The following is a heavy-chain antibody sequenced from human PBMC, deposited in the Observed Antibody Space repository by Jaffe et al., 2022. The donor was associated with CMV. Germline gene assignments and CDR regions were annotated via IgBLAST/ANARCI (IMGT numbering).Heavy chain of an antibody. CDR2: IKQDGSEK. Sequence: EVQLVESGGGLVQPGGSLRLSCAASGFTFSSYWMSWVRQAPGKGLEWVANIKQDGSEKYYVDSVKGRFTISRDNAKNSLYLQMNSLRAEDTAVYYCARGPYHSPKYYDSSGYYPIDAFDIWGQGTMVTVSS. J-gene: IGHJ3*02. CDR1: GFTFSSYW. CDR3: ARGPYHSPKYYDSSGYYPIDAFDI. D-gene: IGHD3-22*01. V-gene: IGHV3-7*04.